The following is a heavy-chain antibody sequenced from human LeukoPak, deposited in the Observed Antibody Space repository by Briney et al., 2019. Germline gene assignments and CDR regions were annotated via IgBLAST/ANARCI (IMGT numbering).Heavy chain of an antibody. Sequence: GSLRLSCAASGFTFSSYSMNWVRQAPGKGLEWVSYISSSSSTIYYADSVKGRFTISRDNAKNSLYLQMNSLRAEDTAVYYCARAAVVTPRSGGGQGTLVTVSS. D-gene: IGHD4-23*01. CDR2: ISSSSSTI. CDR3: ARAAVVTPRSG. CDR1: GFTFSSYS. V-gene: IGHV3-48*04. J-gene: IGHJ4*02.